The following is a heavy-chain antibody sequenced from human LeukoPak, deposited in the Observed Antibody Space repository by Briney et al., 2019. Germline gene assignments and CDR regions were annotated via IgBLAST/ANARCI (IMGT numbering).Heavy chain of an antibody. Sequence: SETLSLTRIVSGGSISSISSNNYHWGWIRQPPGKGLEWIGSIYYSGSTYYNPSLKSRVTISVDTSKNQFSLKLSSVTAADTALYYCAREMGVVTAHGIDVWGQGTTVTVSS. CDR3: AREMGVVTAHGIDV. CDR2: IYYSGST. D-gene: IGHD4-23*01. J-gene: IGHJ6*02. V-gene: IGHV4-39*02. CDR1: GGSISSISSNNYH.